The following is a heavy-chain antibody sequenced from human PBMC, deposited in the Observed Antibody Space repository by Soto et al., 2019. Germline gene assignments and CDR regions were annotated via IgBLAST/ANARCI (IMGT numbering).Heavy chain of an antibody. CDR2: ISGSGGGT. CDR3: AREIYDDYDSSGFDH. J-gene: IGHJ4*02. CDR1: GFTFSSYA. V-gene: IGHV3-23*01. D-gene: IGHD3-22*01. Sequence: GGSLRLSCAASGFTFSSYAMSWVRQAPGKGLEWVSLISGSGGGTYYADSVKGRFTISRDNSKNTLYLQMNSLRAEDTAVYYCAREIYDDYDSSGFDHWGQGTLVTVSS.